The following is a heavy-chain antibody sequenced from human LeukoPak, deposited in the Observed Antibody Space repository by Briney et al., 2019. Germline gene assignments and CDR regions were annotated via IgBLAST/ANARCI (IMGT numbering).Heavy chain of an antibody. V-gene: IGHV1-24*01. CDR1: GYTLTELS. J-gene: IGHJ5*02. Sequence: ASVKVSCKVSGYTLTELSMHWVRQAPGKGLEWMGGFDPEDGETIYAQKFQGRVTMTEDTSTDTAYMELSSLRSEDTAVYYCAGEEFWSGYPNWFDPWGQGTLVTVSS. CDR2: FDPEDGET. D-gene: IGHD3-3*01. CDR3: AGEEFWSGYPNWFDP.